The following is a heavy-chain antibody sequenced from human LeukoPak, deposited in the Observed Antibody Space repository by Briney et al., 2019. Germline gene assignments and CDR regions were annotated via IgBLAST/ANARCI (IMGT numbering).Heavy chain of an antibody. Sequence: PSETLSLTCAVYGGSFSGYYWNWIRQPPGKGLEWIGEINHSGSINYNPSLKSRVSISVDTSKKQFSLKVTSVTAADTAVYYCARGRGIAARPNSCHSWYFDLWGRGTLVTVSS. D-gene: IGHD6-6*01. CDR3: ARGRGIAARPNSCHSWYFDL. CDR2: INHSGSI. CDR1: GGSFSGYY. J-gene: IGHJ2*01. V-gene: IGHV4-34*01.